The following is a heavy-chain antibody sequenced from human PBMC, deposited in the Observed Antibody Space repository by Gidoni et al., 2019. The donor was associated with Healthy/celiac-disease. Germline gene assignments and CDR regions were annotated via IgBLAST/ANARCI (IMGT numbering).Heavy chain of an antibody. D-gene: IGHD2-2*01. J-gene: IGHJ5*02. Sequence: QVQLQQWGAGLLKPSETLSLTCAVYGGSFSGYYWSWIRQPPGKGLEWIGEINHSGSTNYTPSLKSRVTISVDTSKNQFSLKLSSVTAADTAVYYCARGIRYCSSTSCKNWFDPWGQGTLVTVSS. CDR3: ARGIRYCSSTSCKNWFDP. CDR1: GGSFSGYY. CDR2: INHSGST. V-gene: IGHV4-34*01.